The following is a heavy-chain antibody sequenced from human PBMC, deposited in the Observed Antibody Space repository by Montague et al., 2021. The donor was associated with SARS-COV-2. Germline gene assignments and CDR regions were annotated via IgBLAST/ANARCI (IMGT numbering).Heavy chain of an antibody. CDR1: GGSIISTTSN. CDR3: ARDRLRYGWFAP. J-gene: IGHJ5*02. CDR2: IYYTANT. V-gene: IGHV4-39*01. Sequence: SETLSLTCTVSGGSIISTTSNWGWIRQPPGKGLEWIGSIYYTANTYYTPSLKTRVTISVDTSKNQFSLRLRSVTAADTAVYYCARDRLRYGWFAPWGQGPLVTVSS. D-gene: IGHD5-12*01.